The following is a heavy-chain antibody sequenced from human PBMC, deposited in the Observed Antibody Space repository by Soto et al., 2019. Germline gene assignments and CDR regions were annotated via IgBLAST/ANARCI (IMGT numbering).Heavy chain of an antibody. CDR1: GFTFSNAW. CDR2: IKSKTDGGTT. J-gene: IGHJ4*02. CDR3: TTVQQVVLFRPYYFDY. V-gene: IGHV3-15*01. Sequence: PVGSLRLSCAASGFTFSNAWMSWVRQAPGKGLEWVGRIKSKTDGGTTDYAAPVKGRFTISRDDSKNTLYLQMNSLKTEDTAVYYCTTVQQVVLFRPYYFDYWGQGTLVTVSS. D-gene: IGHD6-6*01.